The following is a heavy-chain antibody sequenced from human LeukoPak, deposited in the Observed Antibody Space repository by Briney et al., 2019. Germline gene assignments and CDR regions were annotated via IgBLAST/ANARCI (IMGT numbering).Heavy chain of an antibody. Sequence: GGSLRLSCAASGFTFSDHYMDWVRQAPGKGLEWVGRIRNKVNGYTTEYAASVRGRFTISRDDSTNSLYLQMNSLKTEDMAVYYCAPGFDGGKSGRDVDYWGQGTLVTVSS. D-gene: IGHD4-23*01. CDR1: GFTFSDHY. CDR2: IRNKVNGYTT. V-gene: IGHV3-72*01. J-gene: IGHJ4*02. CDR3: APGFDGGKSGRDVDY.